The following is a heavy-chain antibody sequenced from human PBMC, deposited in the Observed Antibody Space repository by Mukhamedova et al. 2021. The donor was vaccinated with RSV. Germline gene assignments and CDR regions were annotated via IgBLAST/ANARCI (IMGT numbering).Heavy chain of an antibody. CDR3: ARGFLPIWGY. CDR2: IIHSGST. D-gene: IGHD7-27*01. J-gene: IGHJ4*02. V-gene: IGHV4-34*01. Sequence: GKGLEWIGEIIHSGSTNYNPSLKSRVTISVDTSKNQFSLKLSSVTAADTAVYYCARGFLPIWGYLGQATLVTVSS.